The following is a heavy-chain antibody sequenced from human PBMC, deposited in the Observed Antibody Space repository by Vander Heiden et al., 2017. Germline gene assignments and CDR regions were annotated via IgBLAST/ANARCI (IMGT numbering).Heavy chain of an antibody. CDR2: IFYSGRT. D-gene: IGHD1-26*01. CDR1: GDSISSGVYY. CDR3: ARDRRIMGGMDV. V-gene: IGHV4-31*03. J-gene: IGHJ6*02. Sequence: QVQLQESGAGLVRPSQTLSLTCTVSGDSISSGVYYWSWIRQHPGKGLEWIGYIFYSGRTYYNPSLKSRVTILVDTSKNHFSLKLNSVTAADTAVYYCARDRRIMGGMDVWGQGTTVTVSS.